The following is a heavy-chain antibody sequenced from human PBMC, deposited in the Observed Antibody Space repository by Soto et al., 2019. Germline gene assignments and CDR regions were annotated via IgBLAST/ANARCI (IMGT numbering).Heavy chain of an antibody. V-gene: IGHV2-26*01. D-gene: IGHD3-3*01. CDR1: GFSLSNARMG. J-gene: IGHJ4*02. CDR2: IFSNDEK. Sequence: SGPTLVNPTETLTLTCTVSGFSLSNARMGVSWIRQPPGKALEWLAHIFSNDEKSYSTSLKSRLTISKDTSKSQVVLTMTNMDPVDTATYYCARMPDYDFWSGYSPYYFDYWGQGTLVTVSS. CDR3: ARMPDYDFWSGYSPYYFDY.